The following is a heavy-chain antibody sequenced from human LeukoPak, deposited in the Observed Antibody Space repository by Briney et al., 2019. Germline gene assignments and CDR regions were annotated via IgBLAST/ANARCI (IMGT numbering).Heavy chain of an antibody. D-gene: IGHD1-7*01. Sequence: GGSLRLSCAASGITFSNYRMNWVRQAPGKGLEWISYISTDSMTTFYAASVRGRFIISRDNANNSLYLQMNGLRVEDTALYYCARVELAPYYYYMDVWGKGTTVTVSS. CDR2: ISTDSMTT. V-gene: IGHV3-48*01. CDR3: ARVELAPYYYYMDV. J-gene: IGHJ6*03. CDR1: GITFSNYR.